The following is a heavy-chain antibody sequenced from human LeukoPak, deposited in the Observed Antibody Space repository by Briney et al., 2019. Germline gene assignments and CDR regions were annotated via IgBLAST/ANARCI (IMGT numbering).Heavy chain of an antibody. CDR2: ISYDGSNK. D-gene: IGHD3-16*02. J-gene: IGHJ3*02. V-gene: IGHV3-30-3*01. CDR3: ARARALGAFDI. CDR1: GFTFSSYA. Sequence: PRRSLRLSCAASGFTFSSYAMHWVRQAPGKGLEWVAVISYDGSNKYYADSVKGRFTISRDNSKNTLYLQMNSLRAEDTAVYYCARARALGAFDIWGQGTMVTVSS.